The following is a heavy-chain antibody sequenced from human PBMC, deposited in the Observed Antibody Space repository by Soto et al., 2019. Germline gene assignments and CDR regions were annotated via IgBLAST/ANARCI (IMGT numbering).Heavy chain of an antibody. V-gene: IGHV3-21*01. Sequence: GGSLRLSCEASGFTFSRGSMNWVHQVPGKGLEWVASISSASSETWYADSVKGRFIISRDNAQNSLFLQMNTLRPEDSAIYYCARVAYWGPGTQVTVSS. CDR1: GFTFSRGS. CDR2: ISSASSET. CDR3: ARVAY. J-gene: IGHJ4*02.